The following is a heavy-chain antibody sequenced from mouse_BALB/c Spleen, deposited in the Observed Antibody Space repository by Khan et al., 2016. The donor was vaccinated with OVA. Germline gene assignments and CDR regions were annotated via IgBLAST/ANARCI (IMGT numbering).Heavy chain of an antibody. V-gene: IGHV9-3-1*01. Sequence: QIQLVQSGPELKKPGETVKISCKASGYTFTNYGMNWVKQAPGKGLKWMGWINTYTGEPTYADDFKGRFAFSLETSASTAYLQIHNLKNEDTATYFCARGEVPCAMDYWGQGTSVTVSS. J-gene: IGHJ4*01. CDR2: INTYTGEP. CDR3: ARGEVPCAMDY. CDR1: GYTFTNYG.